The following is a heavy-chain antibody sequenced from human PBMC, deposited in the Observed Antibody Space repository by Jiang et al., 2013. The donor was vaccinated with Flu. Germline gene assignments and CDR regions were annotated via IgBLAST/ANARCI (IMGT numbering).Heavy chain of an antibody. J-gene: IGHJ4*02. CDR2: IYYSGST. V-gene: IGHV4-39*01. Sequence: TLSLTCTVSGGSISSSSYYWGWIRQPPGKGLEWIGSIYYSGSTYYNPSLKSRVTISVDTSKNQFSLKLSSVTAADTAVYYCARQGSGYSGYDRYYFDYWGQGTLVTVSS. D-gene: IGHD5-12*01. CDR3: ARQGSGYSGYDRYYFDY. CDR1: GGSISSSSYY.